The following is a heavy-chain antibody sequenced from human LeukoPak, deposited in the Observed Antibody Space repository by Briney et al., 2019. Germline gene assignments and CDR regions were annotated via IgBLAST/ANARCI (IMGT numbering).Heavy chain of an antibody. CDR3: AGIQDNYGDH. J-gene: IGHJ4*02. D-gene: IGHD5-24*01. V-gene: IGHV7-4-1*02. CDR1: GYTFINYA. Sequence: GASVKVSCKTSGYTFINYAMSWVRQAPGQGLEWLGWINTNTGNPTYAQGFTGRVVFSLDTAVSTAYPEITSLKAEDTAVYYCAGIQDNYGDHWGQGTLVTVSS. CDR2: INTNTGNP.